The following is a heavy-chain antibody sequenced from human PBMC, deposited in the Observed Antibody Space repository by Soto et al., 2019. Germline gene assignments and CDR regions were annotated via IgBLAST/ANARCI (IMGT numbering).Heavy chain of an antibody. V-gene: IGHV4-34*01. CDR2: INHSGST. CDR1: GGSFSGYY. Sequence: QVQLQQWGAGLLKPSETLSLTCAVYGGSFSGYYWSWIRQPPGKGLEWIGEINHSGSTNYNPSLNSRFTISVDTSKNQFSLKLSSVTAADTAVYYCARGGRWLRRFDYWGQGTLVTVSS. D-gene: IGHD5-12*01. J-gene: IGHJ4*02. CDR3: ARGGRWLRRFDY.